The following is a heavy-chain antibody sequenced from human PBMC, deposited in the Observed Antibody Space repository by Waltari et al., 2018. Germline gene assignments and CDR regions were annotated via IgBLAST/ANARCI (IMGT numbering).Heavy chain of an antibody. D-gene: IGHD5-18*01. V-gene: IGHV1-69*12. CDR1: VGTFSSYA. J-gene: IGHJ4*02. CDR3: AIFVDTAIDY. Sequence: QVQLVQSGAEVKKPGSSVKVSCKASVGTFSSYAISWVRQAPGQGLEWMGGIVRIFGTAKYAQKFQGRVTSTADESTGTAYMELSSLRSEDTAVYYCAIFVDTAIDYWGQGTLVTVSS. CDR2: IVRIFGTA.